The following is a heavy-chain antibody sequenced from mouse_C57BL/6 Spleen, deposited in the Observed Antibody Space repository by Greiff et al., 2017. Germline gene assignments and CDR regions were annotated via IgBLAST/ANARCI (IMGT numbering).Heavy chain of an antibody. V-gene: IGHV1-50*01. CDR3: ARRGLGSSYPDY. D-gene: IGHD1-1*01. Sequence: QVQLQQPGAELVKPGASVKLSCKASGYTFTSYWMQWVKQRPGQGLEWIGEIDPSDSYTNYNQKFKGKATLTVDTSSSTAYMQLSSLTSEDSAVYYCARRGLGSSYPDYWGQGTTLTVSS. CDR1: GYTFTSYW. J-gene: IGHJ2*01. CDR2: IDPSDSYT.